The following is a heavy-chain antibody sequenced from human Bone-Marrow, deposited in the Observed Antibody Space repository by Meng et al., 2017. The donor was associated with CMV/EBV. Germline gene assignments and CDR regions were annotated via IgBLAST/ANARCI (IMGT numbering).Heavy chain of an antibody. D-gene: IGHD2-8*01. CDR3: ARGLMLYQVHYYDMDV. V-gene: IGHV3-7*01. CDR1: GFSISSFW. J-gene: IGHJ6*02. Sequence: GEYLKISCVASGFSISSFWMSWVRQAPGKGLEWVANIEQDDSEDYHVDPVRGRFTISRDTAKNSVYLQMNSLRVDDTAVYYCARGLMLYQVHYYDMDVWGQGTTVTVSS. CDR2: IEQDDSED.